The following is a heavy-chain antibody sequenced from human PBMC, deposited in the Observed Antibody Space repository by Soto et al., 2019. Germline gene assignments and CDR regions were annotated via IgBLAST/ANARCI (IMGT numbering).Heavy chain of an antibody. CDR3: TRGLFSGSSYSGSWYYFDS. CDR2: INHSGSS. D-gene: IGHD1-26*01. Sequence: SETLSLTSAVSGGSFSRYIWTWIRQTPGKGLQWIGQINHSGSSIYNPSLKNRVTISTMSNNKFSLELSSVTAADTAVYYCTRGLFSGSSYSGSWYYFDSWGQGTMVT. V-gene: IGHV4-34*01. CDR1: GGSFSRYI. J-gene: IGHJ4*02.